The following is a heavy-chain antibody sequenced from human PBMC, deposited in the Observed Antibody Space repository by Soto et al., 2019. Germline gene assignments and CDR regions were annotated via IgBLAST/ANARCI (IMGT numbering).Heavy chain of an antibody. V-gene: IGHV4-59*01. D-gene: IGHD3-3*01. CDR1: GGSISSYY. CDR3: ARGNNDYDFWSGSPRHYYGMDV. Sequence: ASETLSLTCTVSGGSISSYYWSWIRQPPGEGLEWIGYIYYSGSTNYNPSLKSRVTISVDTSKNQFSLKLSSVTAADTAVYYCARGNNDYDFWSGSPRHYYGMDVWGQGTTVTVSS. CDR2: IYYSGST. J-gene: IGHJ6*02.